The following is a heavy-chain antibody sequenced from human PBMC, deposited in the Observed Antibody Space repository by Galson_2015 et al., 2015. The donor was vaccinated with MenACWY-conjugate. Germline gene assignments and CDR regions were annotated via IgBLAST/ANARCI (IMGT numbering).Heavy chain of an antibody. D-gene: IGHD3-16*01. V-gene: IGHV3-9*01. CDR2: ISWNSGTI. CDR3: AKLSTGGGT. CDR1: GFTFDDYA. J-gene: IGHJ5*02. Sequence: SLRLSCAASGFTFDDYARHWVRQAPGKGLEWVSGISWNSGTIGYADSVKGRFTISRDNAKNSLYLQMNSLRAEDTAFYYGAKLSTGGGTWGQGTLVTVSS.